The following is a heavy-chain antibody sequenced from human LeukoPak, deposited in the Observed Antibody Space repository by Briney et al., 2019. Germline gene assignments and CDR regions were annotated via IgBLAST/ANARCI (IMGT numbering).Heavy chain of an antibody. CDR1: GFAFSSFS. V-gene: IGHV3-64*01. CDR2: ISSNGGST. CDR3: AREYYGGYVDY. Sequence: GGSLRLSCAASGFAFSSFSMHWVRQAPGKGLESVSAISSNGGSTYYANSVKGRFTISRDNSKNTLYLQMGSLRAEDMAVYYCAREYYGGYVDYWGQGTLVTVSS. D-gene: IGHD3-10*01. J-gene: IGHJ4*02.